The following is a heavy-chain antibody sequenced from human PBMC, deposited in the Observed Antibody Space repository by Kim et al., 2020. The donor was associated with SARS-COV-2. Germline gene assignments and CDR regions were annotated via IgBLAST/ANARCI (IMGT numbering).Heavy chain of an antibody. CDR2: ISWNSGSI. Sequence: GGSLRLSCAASGFTFDDYAMHWVRQAPGKGLEWVSGISWNSGSIGYADSVKGRFTISRDNAKNSLYLQMNSLRAEDTALYYCAKDQGEDVWGTSFDYWGQGTLVTVSS. J-gene: IGHJ4*02. V-gene: IGHV3-9*01. CDR1: GFTFDDYA. CDR3: AKDQGEDVWGTSFDY. D-gene: IGHD3-16*01.